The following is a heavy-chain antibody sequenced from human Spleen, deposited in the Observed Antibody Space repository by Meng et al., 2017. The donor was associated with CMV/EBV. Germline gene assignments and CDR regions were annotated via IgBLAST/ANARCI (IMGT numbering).Heavy chain of an antibody. J-gene: IGHJ6*02. Sequence: GGSLRLSCATSGFTFSNYGMHWVRQAPGKGLEWVTFIRYDGTNKYYADSVKGRFTISRDNTKNTLYMQMNSLRVEDTAVYYCAMRKVVPADIYYYAVDVWGQGTTVTVSS. CDR2: IRYDGTNK. CDR3: AMRKVVPADIYYYAVDV. V-gene: IGHV3-30*02. CDR1: GFTFSNYG. D-gene: IGHD2-2*01.